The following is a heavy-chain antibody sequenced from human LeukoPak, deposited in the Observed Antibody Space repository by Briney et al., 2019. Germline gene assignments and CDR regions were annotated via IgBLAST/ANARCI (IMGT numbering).Heavy chain of an antibody. V-gene: IGHV4-59*01. CDR3: ARAVQLWLPDAFDI. CDR2: VSYTGST. D-gene: IGHD5-18*01. Sequence: SETLSLTCTVSGGSIRGYYWTWIRQPPGKGLEWIGYVSYTGSTNYNPSLKSRLSISLDTSKNQFSLKLSSVTAADTAVYYCARAVQLWLPDAFDIWGQGTMVTVSS. CDR1: GGSIRGYY. J-gene: IGHJ3*02.